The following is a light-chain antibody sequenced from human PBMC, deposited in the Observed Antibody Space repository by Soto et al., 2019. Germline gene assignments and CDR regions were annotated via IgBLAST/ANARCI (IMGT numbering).Light chain of an antibody. CDR3: CSYAGSDTYVL. CDR1: SSDVGNYNY. J-gene: IGLJ2*01. Sequence: QSDLTKPRSVSGSPGQSVTISCTGTSSDVGNYNYVSWYQQHPGKAPKFMMYDVNKRPSGVPDRFSGSKSGNTASLTISGLQAEDEADYYCCSYAGSDTYVLFGGGTQLTVL. CDR2: DVN. V-gene: IGLV2-11*01.